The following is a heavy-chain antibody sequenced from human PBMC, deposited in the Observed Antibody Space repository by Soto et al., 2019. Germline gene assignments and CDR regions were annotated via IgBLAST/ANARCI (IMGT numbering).Heavy chain of an antibody. CDR1: GFSFSHAW. CDR2: IKSRVDGGAT. Sequence: EAQLVESGGGLAKPGGSLRLSCAASGFSFSHAWMNWVRQAPGKGLEWVGRIKSRVDGGATDFAAPVKGRFTVSRDDSENTVYLQMNSLNTEDTATYYCTATAAPGVDVWGPGTTVIVSS. J-gene: IGHJ6*02. D-gene: IGHD6-25*01. V-gene: IGHV3-15*07. CDR3: TATAAPGVDV.